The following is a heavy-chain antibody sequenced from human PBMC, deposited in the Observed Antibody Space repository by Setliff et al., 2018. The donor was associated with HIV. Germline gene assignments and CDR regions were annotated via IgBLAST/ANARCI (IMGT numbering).Heavy chain of an antibody. V-gene: IGHV4-4*02. CDR1: GGSISSSNW. Sequence: SETLSLTCAVSGGSISSSNWWSWVRQPPGKGLEWIGEIYHSGSTNYNPSLKSRVTISVDKSKNQFSLKLSSVTAADTAVYYCARGAIAVAGISYYYYGMDVWSQGTTVTVSS. J-gene: IGHJ6*02. D-gene: IGHD6-19*01. CDR3: ARGAIAVAGISYYYYGMDV. CDR2: IYHSGST.